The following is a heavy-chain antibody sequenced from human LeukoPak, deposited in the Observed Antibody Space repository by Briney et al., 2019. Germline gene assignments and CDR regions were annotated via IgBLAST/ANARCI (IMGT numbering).Heavy chain of an antibody. CDR2: INHSGST. CDR3: ARGRLGSRITMVRGFDP. Sequence: SETLSLTCAVYGGSFSGYYWSWIRQPPGKGLEWIGEINHSGSTNYNPSLKSRVTISVDTSKNQFSLTLSSVTAADTAVYYCARGRLGSRITMVRGFDPWGQGTLATVSS. D-gene: IGHD3-10*01. J-gene: IGHJ5*02. CDR1: GGSFSGYY. V-gene: IGHV4-34*01.